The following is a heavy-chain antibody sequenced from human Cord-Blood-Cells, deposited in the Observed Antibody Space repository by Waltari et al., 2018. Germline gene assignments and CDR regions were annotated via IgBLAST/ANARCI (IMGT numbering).Heavy chain of an antibody. J-gene: IGHJ3*02. V-gene: IGHV3-7*01. CDR2: IKQDGSEK. CDR3: ARGSTGDDAFDI. D-gene: IGHD7-27*01. CDR1: GFPFSSFW. Sequence: EVQLVESGGGLVQPGGSLRLSCAASGFPFSSFWMSWARQAPGKGLEWVANIKQDGSEKYYVDSVKGRFTISRDNAKNSLYLQMNSLRAEDTAVYYCARGSTGDDAFDIWGQGTMVTVSS.